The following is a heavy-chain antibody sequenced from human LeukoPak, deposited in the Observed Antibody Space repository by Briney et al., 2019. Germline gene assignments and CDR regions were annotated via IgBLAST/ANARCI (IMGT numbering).Heavy chain of an antibody. Sequence: PSETLSLTCTVSGYSISSGYYWGWIRQPPRKGLEWIGSIYHGGSAYYNPSLKSRVTISVDTSKNQFSLKLNSVTAADTAVYYCARFSPRVAAAGNPQHPFDYWGQGTLVTVSS. CDR2: IYHGGSA. J-gene: IGHJ4*02. V-gene: IGHV4-38-2*02. CDR3: ARFSPRVAAAGNPQHPFDY. D-gene: IGHD6-13*01. CDR1: GYSISSGYY.